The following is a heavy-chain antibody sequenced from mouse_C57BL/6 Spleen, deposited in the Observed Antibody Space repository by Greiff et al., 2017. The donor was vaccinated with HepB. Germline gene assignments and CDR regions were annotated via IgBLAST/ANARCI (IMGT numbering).Heavy chain of an antibody. CDR2: IHPNSGST. V-gene: IGHV1-64*01. CDR3: AARPDSSGYTWFAY. CDR1: GYTFTSYW. Sequence: QVQLQQPGAELVKPGASVKLSCKASGYTFTSYWMHWVKQRPGQGLEWIGMIHPNSGSTNYNEKFKSKATLTVDKSSSTAYMQLSSLTSEDSAVYYCAARPDSSGYTWFAYWGQGTLVTVSA. J-gene: IGHJ3*01. D-gene: IGHD3-2*02.